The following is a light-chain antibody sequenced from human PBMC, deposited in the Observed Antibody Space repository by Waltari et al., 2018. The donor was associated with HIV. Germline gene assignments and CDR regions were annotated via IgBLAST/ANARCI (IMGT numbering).Light chain of an antibody. CDR2: TND. CDR3: ATWDDSLNGPV. Sequence: QSVLSQAPSASGTPGQSVALSCSCPPSNLGSHAVNWYQQLPGTAPKLLIHTNDQRPSGVPDRFSGSKSGTSASLAISGLQSADESDYYCATWDDSLNGPVFGGGTKLTVL. V-gene: IGLV1-44*01. J-gene: IGLJ2*01. CDR1: PSNLGSHA.